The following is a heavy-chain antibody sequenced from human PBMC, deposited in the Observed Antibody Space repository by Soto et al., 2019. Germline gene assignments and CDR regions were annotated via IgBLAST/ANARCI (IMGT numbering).Heavy chain of an antibody. V-gene: IGHV5-51*01. J-gene: IGHJ4*02. CDR1: GYTFSNFW. Sequence: LKISCQCSGYTFSNFWIAWVRQLPGKGLEYMGIIYPGDSETRYSSSFHGKVTISADRSIGTAYLQWSSLEASDSAFYFCARSPRSSPYFDYWGQGALVTVSS. CDR2: IYPGDSET. CDR3: ARSPRSSPYFDY. D-gene: IGHD2-15*01.